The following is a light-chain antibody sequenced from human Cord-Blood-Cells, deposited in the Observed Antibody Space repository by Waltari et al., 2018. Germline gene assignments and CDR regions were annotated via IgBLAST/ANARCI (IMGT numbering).Light chain of an antibody. CDR2: AAS. CDR1: QSISSY. V-gene: IGKV1-39*01. J-gene: IGKJ3*01. CDR3: QQSYSTPRT. Sequence: DIEITKTPSSLSPSVGDRVTVTCRASQSISSYLNWYQQKPGKAPKLLIYAASSLQSGVPSRFSGSGSGTDFTLTISSLQPEDFATYYCQQSYSTPRTFGQGTKVDIK.